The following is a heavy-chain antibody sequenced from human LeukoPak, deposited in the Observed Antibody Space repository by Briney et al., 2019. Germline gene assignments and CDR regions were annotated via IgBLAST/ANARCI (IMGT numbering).Heavy chain of an antibody. CDR3: ASKLNYGDPFY. J-gene: IGHJ4*02. CDR1: GFTFSSYW. CDR2: INPDGGTT. V-gene: IGHV3-74*01. D-gene: IGHD4-17*01. Sequence: PGGSLRLSCAASGFTFSSYWMHWVRQAPGKGLVWVSRINPDGGTTNYADSVKGRFTTSRDNAKNTLYLQMNSLRADDTAIYYCASKLNYGDPFYWGQGTLVTVSS.